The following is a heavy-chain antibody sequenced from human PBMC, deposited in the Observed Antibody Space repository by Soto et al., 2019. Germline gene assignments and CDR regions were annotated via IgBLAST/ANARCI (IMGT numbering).Heavy chain of an antibody. D-gene: IGHD2-15*01. V-gene: IGHV4-38-2*01. CDR3: ARGWYYFDF. CDR2: IYYGGTT. CDR1: VEPMTGGYY. J-gene: IGHJ4*02. Sequence: LSLTCDVSVEPMTGGYYWGWIRQSPGKGLEWIGSIYYGGTTYYNPSLRSRLAISIDTSKNQFSLRLSSVTAADTALYYCARGWYYFDFWGQGTLVTVSS.